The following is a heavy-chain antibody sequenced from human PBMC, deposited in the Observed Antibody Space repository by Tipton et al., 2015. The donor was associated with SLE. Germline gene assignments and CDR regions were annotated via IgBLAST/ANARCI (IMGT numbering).Heavy chain of an antibody. V-gene: IGHV3-30*04. CDR1: GFTFSTYA. CDR2: ISYDGSDK. J-gene: IGHJ4*02. CDR3: ATSEGDWGWGYFDY. D-gene: IGHD7-27*01. Sequence: SLRLSCAASGFTFSTYAMHWVRQAPGKGLEWVALISYDGSDKYFTDSVKGRFTISRDKSKNTLYLQMNNLRVEDTAVYYCATSEGDWGWGYFDYWGQGTLVTVSS.